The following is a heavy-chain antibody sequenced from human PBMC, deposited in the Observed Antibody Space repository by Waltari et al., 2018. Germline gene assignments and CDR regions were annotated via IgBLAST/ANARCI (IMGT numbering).Heavy chain of an antibody. V-gene: IGHV3-23*01. CDR3: AKDADYDSSGYVYDY. CDR1: GFTFSTYA. Sequence: EVQLLESGGGLEQRGGSLRLSCAASGFTFSTYAMTWVRQATGKGLEWVSVISGSGSGTYYADSVKGRFTISRDNSKNTLYLQMNSLRGEDTAVYYCAKDADYDSSGYVYDYWGQGTLVTVSS. D-gene: IGHD3-22*01. CDR2: ISGSGSGT. J-gene: IGHJ4*02.